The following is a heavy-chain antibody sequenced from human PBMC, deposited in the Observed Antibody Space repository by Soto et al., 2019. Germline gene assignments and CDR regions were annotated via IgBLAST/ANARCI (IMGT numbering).Heavy chain of an antibody. Sequence: SETLSLTCTVSGGAISAFYWNWIRQSAGKGLEWIGRIYSNGYTSLNPSLQSRVNMSIDASKHQFSLMLTSVTAADTAVYFCARSPSTSSSGFFDIWGQGTMVTVSS. CDR2: IYSNGYT. D-gene: IGHD6-6*01. V-gene: IGHV4-4*07. J-gene: IGHJ3*02. CDR1: GGAISAFY. CDR3: ARSPSTSSSGFFDI.